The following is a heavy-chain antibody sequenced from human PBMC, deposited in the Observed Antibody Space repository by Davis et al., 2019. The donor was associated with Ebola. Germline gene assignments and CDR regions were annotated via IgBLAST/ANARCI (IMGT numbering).Heavy chain of an antibody. D-gene: IGHD6-19*01. CDR3: ARRDGSSGWYNYYGMDV. V-gene: IGHV4-59*02. CDR1: GESVSSFY. Sequence: MPSETLSLTCTVSGESVSSFYWSWIRQPPGKGLEWIGYIYYSGSTNYNPSLKSRVTISVDTSKNQFSLKLSSVTAADTAVYYCARRDGSSGWYNYYGMDVWGQGTTVTVSS. J-gene: IGHJ6*02. CDR2: IYYSGST.